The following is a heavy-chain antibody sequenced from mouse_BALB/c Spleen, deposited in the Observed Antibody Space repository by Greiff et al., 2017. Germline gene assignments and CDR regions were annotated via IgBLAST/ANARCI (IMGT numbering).Heavy chain of an antibody. CDR2: VNPYNDGT. V-gene: IGHV1-14*01. Sequence: VQLQQSGPELVKPGASVKMSCKASGYTFTSYVMHWVKQKPGQGLEWIGYVNPYNDGTKYNEKFKGKATLTSDKSSSTAYMELSSLTSEDSAVYYCARWVYDGYYPAWFAYWGQGTLVTVSA. D-gene: IGHD2-3*01. CDR1: GYTFTSYV. J-gene: IGHJ3*01. CDR3: ARWVYDGYYPAWFAY.